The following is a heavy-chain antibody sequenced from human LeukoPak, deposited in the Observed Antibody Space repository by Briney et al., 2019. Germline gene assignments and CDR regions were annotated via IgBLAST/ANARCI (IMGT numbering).Heavy chain of an antibody. Sequence: SVKVSCKASGGTFSSYAISWVRQAPGQGLEWMGRIIPILGIANYAQKFQGRVTITADKSTSTAYMELSSLRSEDTAVYYCARAGTPSYYYGSGRGDAFDIWGQRTMVTVSS. CDR1: GGTFSSYA. V-gene: IGHV1-69*04. CDR2: IIPILGIA. J-gene: IGHJ3*02. D-gene: IGHD3-10*01. CDR3: ARAGTPSYYYGSGRGDAFDI.